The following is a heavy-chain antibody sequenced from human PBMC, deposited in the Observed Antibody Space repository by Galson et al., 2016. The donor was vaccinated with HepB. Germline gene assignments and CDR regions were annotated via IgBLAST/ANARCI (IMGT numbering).Heavy chain of an antibody. V-gene: IGHV3-11*01. D-gene: IGHD3-16*01. J-gene: IGHJ4*02. CDR3: ARTDPSSLLVGGVFFDL. Sequence: LRLSCATSEFTFTKFYFSWVRQAPGKGLEWISYIGNGPSATFFADSVQGRFSISRDNARNSVSLQMSTLRAEDTAVYYCARTDPSSLLVGGVFFDLWGQGTLVAVSS. CDR2: IGNGPSAT. CDR1: EFTFTKFY.